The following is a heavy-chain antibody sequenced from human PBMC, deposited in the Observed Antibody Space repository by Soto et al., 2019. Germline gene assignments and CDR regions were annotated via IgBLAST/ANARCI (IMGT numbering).Heavy chain of an antibody. CDR3: AKDPSYSSQPNFDY. D-gene: IGHD5-18*01. J-gene: IGHJ4*02. V-gene: IGHV3-23*01. Sequence: EVQLLESGGDLIQPGGSLRLSCAASGFTFSSYAMSWVRQAPGKGLEWVSAISGSGGSTYYADSVKGRFTISRDNSKNTLYLQMNSLRAEDTAVYYCAKDPSYSSQPNFDYWGQGTLVTVSS. CDR2: ISGSGGST. CDR1: GFTFSSYA.